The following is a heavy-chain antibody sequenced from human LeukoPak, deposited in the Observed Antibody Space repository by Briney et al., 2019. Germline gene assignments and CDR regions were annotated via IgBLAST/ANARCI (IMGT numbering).Heavy chain of an antibody. CDR3: ARGFEIFDY. Sequence: GRSLRLSCAASGFTFSSYSLNWVRQAPGKGLEWVSYISRSSSTIYADSVKGRFTISRDNANNSLYLQMNSLRDDDTAVYYCARGFEIFDYWGQGTLVTVSS. D-gene: IGHD3-9*01. V-gene: IGHV3-48*02. CDR1: GFTFSSYS. CDR2: ISRSSSTI. J-gene: IGHJ4*02.